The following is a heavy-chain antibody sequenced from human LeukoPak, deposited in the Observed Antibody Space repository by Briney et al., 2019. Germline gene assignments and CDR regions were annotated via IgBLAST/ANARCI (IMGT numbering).Heavy chain of an antibody. CDR1: GFTFSSYG. J-gene: IGHJ6*02. D-gene: IGHD6-6*01. V-gene: IGHV3-30*19. CDR2: IWYDGSNK. CDR3: ARDPREYSSSWVYYYYYGMDV. Sequence: PGGSLRLSCAASGFTFSSYGMHWVRQAPGKGLEWVAVIWYDGSNKYYADSVKGRFTISRDNSKNTLYLQMNSLRAEDTAVYYCARDPREYSSSWVYYYYYGMDVWGQGTTVTVSS.